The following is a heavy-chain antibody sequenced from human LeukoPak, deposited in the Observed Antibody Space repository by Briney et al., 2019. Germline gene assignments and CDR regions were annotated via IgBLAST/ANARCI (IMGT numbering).Heavy chain of an antibody. CDR3: ARERAVVVVTGVFYYYGMDV. CDR2: IIPILGIA. D-gene: IGHD3-22*01. V-gene: IGHV1-69*04. CDR1: GCTFISYA. J-gene: IGHJ6*02. Sequence: SVKVSCKASGCTFISYAISWVRQAPGQGLEWMGRIIPILGIANYAQKFQGRVTITADKSTSTAYMELSSLRSEDTAVYYCARERAVVVVTGVFYYYGMDVWGQGTTVTVSS.